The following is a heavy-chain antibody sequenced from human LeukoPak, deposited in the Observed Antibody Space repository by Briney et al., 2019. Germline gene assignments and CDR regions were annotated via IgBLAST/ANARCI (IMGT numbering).Heavy chain of an antibody. D-gene: IGHD2-21*02. Sequence: ASVKGSCKASGYTFTGYYMHWVREAPGQGLEWMGWINPNSGGTNYAQKFQGRVTMTRDTSISTAYMELSRLRSDDTAVYYCARVEAYCGGDCYTYFDYWGQGTLVTVSS. CDR2: INPNSGGT. V-gene: IGHV1-2*02. CDR1: GYTFTGYY. J-gene: IGHJ4*02. CDR3: ARVEAYCGGDCYTYFDY.